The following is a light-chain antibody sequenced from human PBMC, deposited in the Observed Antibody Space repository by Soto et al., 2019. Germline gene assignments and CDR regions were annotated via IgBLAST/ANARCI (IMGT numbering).Light chain of an antibody. CDR2: AAS. Sequence: IQMTQSPSSLSASVGDRVTITCRASQNITNYLNWYQQKPGKAPKLLIYAASTLLSGVPARFSGGGSGTDFTLIIDSLQPEEFATYYCQQSYSYPWTFGRGDKGEIK. V-gene: IGKV1-39*01. CDR1: QNITNY. J-gene: IGKJ1*01. CDR3: QQSYSYPWT.